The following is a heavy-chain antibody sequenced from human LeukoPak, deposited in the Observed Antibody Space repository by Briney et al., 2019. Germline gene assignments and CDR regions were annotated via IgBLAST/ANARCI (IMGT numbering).Heavy chain of an antibody. V-gene: IGHV4-59*08. CDR3: ARQWELRGWFDP. J-gene: IGHJ5*02. CDR1: GGSISSYY. Sequence: SETLSLTCTVSGGSISSYYWSWIRQPPGKGLEWIGYIYYSGSTNYNPSLKSRVTMSVDTSNNQFSLKLTSVTAADTAVYYCARQWELRGWFDPWGQGTLVTVSS. D-gene: IGHD1-26*01. CDR2: IYYSGST.